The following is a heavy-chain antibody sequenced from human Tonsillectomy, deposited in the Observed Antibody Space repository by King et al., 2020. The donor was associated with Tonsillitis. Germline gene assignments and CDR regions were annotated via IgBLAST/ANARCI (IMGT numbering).Heavy chain of an antibody. D-gene: IGHD3-3*01. CDR1: GYTFTTNG. Sequence: QLVQSGAEVKNPGASVKVSCKASGYTFTTNGITWVRQAPGQGLEWMGWINAHKGNTMYAQKLQGRVTMTTDTSTSTAYMELRSLTYDDTAVYYCARGYFGVVSFDYWGQGTLVTVSS. V-gene: IGHV1-18*04. J-gene: IGHJ4*02. CDR3: ARGYFGVVSFDY. CDR2: INAHKGNT.